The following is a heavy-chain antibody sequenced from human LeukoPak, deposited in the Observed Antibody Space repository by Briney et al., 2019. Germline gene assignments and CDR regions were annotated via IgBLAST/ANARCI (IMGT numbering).Heavy chain of an antibody. CDR2: IYHSGST. D-gene: IGHD3-9*01. V-gene: IGHV4-4*02. CDR1: GGSISSSNW. Sequence: SGTLSLTCAVSGGSISSSNWWSWVRQPPGKGLEWIGEIYHSGSTNYNPSLKSRVTISVDTSKNQFSLKLSSVTAADTAVYYCARDPSNSYYDILTGSGAFDIWGQGTMVTVSS. J-gene: IGHJ3*02. CDR3: ARDPSNSYYDILTGSGAFDI.